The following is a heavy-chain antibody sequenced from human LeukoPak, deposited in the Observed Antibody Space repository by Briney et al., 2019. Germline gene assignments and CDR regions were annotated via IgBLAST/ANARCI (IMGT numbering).Heavy chain of an antibody. Sequence: GGSLRLSCAASGFTFSSYAMSWVRQAPGKGLEWASAISGSGGSTYYADSVKGRFTISRDNSKNTLNLQMNSLRAEDTAVYYCAKGRGNSAFYYLDDWGQGTLVTVSS. CDR1: GFTFSSYA. J-gene: IGHJ4*02. D-gene: IGHD2/OR15-2a*01. CDR2: ISGSGGST. CDR3: AKGRGNSAFYYLDD. V-gene: IGHV3-23*01.